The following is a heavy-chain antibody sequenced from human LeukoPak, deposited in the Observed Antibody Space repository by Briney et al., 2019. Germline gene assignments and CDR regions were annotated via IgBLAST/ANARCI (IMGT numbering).Heavy chain of an antibody. CDR1: GFTFSRYA. Sequence: PGGSLRLSCAASGFTFSRYAMSWVRQAPGKGLEWVSAISGSGGSTYYADSVKGRFTLSRDNSKNTLYLQMNSLRAEDTAVYYCAKDGPDDFWTGYDYWGQGTLVTVSS. J-gene: IGHJ4*02. V-gene: IGHV3-23*01. CDR2: ISGSGGST. CDR3: AKDGPDDFWTGYDY. D-gene: IGHD3-3*01.